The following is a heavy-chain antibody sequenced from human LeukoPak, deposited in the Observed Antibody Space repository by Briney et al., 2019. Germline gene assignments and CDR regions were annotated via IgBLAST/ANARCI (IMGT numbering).Heavy chain of an antibody. CDR1: GFSFSSYS. V-gene: IGHV3-48*02. J-gene: IGHJ4*02. Sequence: GRSLRLSCAVSGFSFSSYSLNWDCHAPWQGLELVSHITSCCSTIYYADSVEGGFTIFSDTAKNSLYLQMNSLRDEDTAVYYCARAGGSSSGYTDYWGQGTLVTVSS. CDR3: ARAGGSSSGYTDY. CDR2: ITSCCSTI. D-gene: IGHD6-13*01.